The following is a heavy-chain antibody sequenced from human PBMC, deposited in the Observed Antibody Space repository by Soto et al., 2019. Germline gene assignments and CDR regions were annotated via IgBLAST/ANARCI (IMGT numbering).Heavy chain of an antibody. CDR2: IYHSGST. CDR1: SGSISSSNW. CDR3: ARLTYYYGSGSYPPPPDYYYYYMDV. D-gene: IGHD3-10*01. J-gene: IGHJ6*03. V-gene: IGHV4-4*02. Sequence: QVQLQESGPGLVKPSGTLSLTCAVSSGSISSSNWWGWVRQPPGKGLEWIGEIYHSGSTNNNPSLKSRVTITVDKSKNQLALKLSSVTAADTAAYYCARLTYYYGSGSYPPPPDYYYYYMDVWGKGTTVTVSS.